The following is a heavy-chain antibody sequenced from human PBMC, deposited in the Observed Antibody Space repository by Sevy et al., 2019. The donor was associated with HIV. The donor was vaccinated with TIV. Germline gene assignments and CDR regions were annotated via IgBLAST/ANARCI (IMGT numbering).Heavy chain of an antibody. CDR1: GGSISSYY. D-gene: IGHD3-22*01. CDR3: ARLVYYDSSGYGSDAFDI. CDR2: IYYSGST. V-gene: IGHV4-59*08. Sequence: SETLSLTCTVSGGSISSYYWSWIRQPPGKGLEWIGYIYYSGSTNYNPSLKSRVTISVDTSKNQFSLKLSFVTAADTAVYYCARLVYYDSSGYGSDAFDIWCQGTMVTVSS. J-gene: IGHJ3*02.